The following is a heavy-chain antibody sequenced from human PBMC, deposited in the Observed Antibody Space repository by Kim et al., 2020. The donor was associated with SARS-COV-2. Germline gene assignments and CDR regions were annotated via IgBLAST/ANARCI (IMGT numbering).Heavy chain of an antibody. D-gene: IGHD1-7*01. Sequence: SQTLSLTCAISGDSVSSNSAAWNWIRQSPSRGLEWLGRTYYRSKWYNDYAVSVKSRITINPDTSKNQFSLQLNSVTPEDTAVYYCARDSEEGLRTRIYYYGMDVWGQGTTVTVSS. V-gene: IGHV6-1*01. CDR2: TYYRSKWYN. CDR1: GDSVSSNSAA. J-gene: IGHJ6*02. CDR3: ARDSEEGLRTRIYYYGMDV.